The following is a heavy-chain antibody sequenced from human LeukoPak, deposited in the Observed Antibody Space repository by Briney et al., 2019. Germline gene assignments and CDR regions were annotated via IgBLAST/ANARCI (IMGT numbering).Heavy chain of an antibody. CDR2: IYHSGST. D-gene: IGHD1-26*01. V-gene: IGHV4-38-2*02. Sequence: SETLSLTCTVSGYSISSGYYWGWIRQPPGKGLEWIGSIYHSGSTYYNPSLKSRVTISVATSKNQFSLKLSSVTAADTAVYYCARDGRLLHYFDYWGQGTLVTVSS. J-gene: IGHJ4*02. CDR1: GYSISSGYY. CDR3: ARDGRLLHYFDY.